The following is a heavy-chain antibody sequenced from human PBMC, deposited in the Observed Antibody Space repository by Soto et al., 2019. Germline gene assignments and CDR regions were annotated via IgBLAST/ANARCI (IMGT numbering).Heavy chain of an antibody. J-gene: IGHJ6*03. CDR1: SGSINSSNW. V-gene: IGHV4-4*02. CDR2: IYHSGRT. D-gene: IGHD4-4*01. CDR3: ARGTTYYYYYYMDV. Sequence: SETLSLTCAVSSGSINSSNWWSWVRQPPGKGLEWIGEIYHSGRTSYDPSLKSRATIALDKSKNQFSLKLNAVTAADTAVYYCARGTTYYYYYYMDVWGRGTTVTVSS.